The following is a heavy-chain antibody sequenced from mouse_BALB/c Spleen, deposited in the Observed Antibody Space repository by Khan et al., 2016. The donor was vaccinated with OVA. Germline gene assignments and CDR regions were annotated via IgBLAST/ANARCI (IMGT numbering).Heavy chain of an antibody. CDR2: INSGGST. V-gene: IGHV5-6-5*01. J-gene: IGHJ4*01. Sequence: VELVESGGGLVKPGGSLKLSCSASGFTSSSYAVSWIRQTPEKRLEWVVSINSGGSTYYPDSVKGQFTISRDDARNTLHLQMSRLRSEETAMYYCTRLVDYWGQGTSVTVSS. CDR3: TRLVDY. CDR1: GFTSSSYA.